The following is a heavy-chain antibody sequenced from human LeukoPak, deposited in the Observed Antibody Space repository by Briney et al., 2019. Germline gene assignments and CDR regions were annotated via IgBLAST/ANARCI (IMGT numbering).Heavy chain of an antibody. CDR2: IYTSGST. CDR1: GGSISSYY. J-gene: IGHJ3*02. D-gene: IGHD5-12*01. V-gene: IGHV4-4*07. Sequence: SETLSLTCTVSGGSISSYYWSWIRQPAGKGLEWIGRIYTSGSTNYNPSLKSRVTMSVDTSKNQFSLKLSSVTAADTAVYYCARDYGRYSGYDWLGAFDIWGQGTMVTVSS. CDR3: ARDYGRYSGYDWLGAFDI.